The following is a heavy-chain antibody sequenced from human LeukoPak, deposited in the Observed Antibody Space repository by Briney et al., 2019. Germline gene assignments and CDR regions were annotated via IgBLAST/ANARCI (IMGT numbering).Heavy chain of an antibody. Sequence: SETLSLTCTVSGGSISSYYWSWIRQPAGKGLEWIGRIYTSGSTNYNPSLKSRVTMSVDTSKNQFSLKLSSVTAADTAVYYCARDSHMVRGVIPPSDAFDIWGQGTMVTVSS. D-gene: IGHD3-10*01. J-gene: IGHJ3*02. V-gene: IGHV4-4*07. CDR3: ARDSHMVRGVIPPSDAFDI. CDR2: IYTSGST. CDR1: GGSISSYY.